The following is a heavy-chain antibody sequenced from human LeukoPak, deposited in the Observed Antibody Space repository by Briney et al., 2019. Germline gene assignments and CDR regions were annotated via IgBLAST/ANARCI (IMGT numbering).Heavy chain of an antibody. CDR3: ARMDIGLVRD. D-gene: IGHD3-10*01. CDR1: GFTFSSYW. J-gene: IGHJ4*02. CDR2: IKQDGSEK. V-gene: IGHV3-7*01. Sequence: GGSLRLSCSASGFTFSSYWMSWVRQAPGRGLEWVANIKQDGSEKYYVDSVKGRFTISRDNAKNSLSLQMNSLRAEDTAMYYCARMDIGLVRDWGQGTLVTVSS.